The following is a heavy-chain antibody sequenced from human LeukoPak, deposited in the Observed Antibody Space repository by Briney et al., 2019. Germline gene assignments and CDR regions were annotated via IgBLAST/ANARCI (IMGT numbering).Heavy chain of an antibody. V-gene: IGHV3-48*03. J-gene: IGHJ4*02. CDR2: ITSGGGVI. Sequence: GRSLRLSCVASGFTFETYHMNWVRQAPGKGLEWLSGITSGGGVIYYADSVMGRFTISRDVATNSVFLQMSGLTVADTAVYYCARKRLADLGDDTSFGGTPFDSWGQGTLVIVSS. CDR1: GFTFETYH. D-gene: IGHD3-16*01. CDR3: ARKRLADLGDDTSFGGTPFDS.